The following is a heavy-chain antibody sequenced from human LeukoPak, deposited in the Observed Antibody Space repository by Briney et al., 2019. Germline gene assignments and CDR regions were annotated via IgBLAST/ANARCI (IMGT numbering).Heavy chain of an antibody. D-gene: IGHD6-13*01. CDR2: ISSSSSYI. J-gene: IGHJ4*02. CDR1: GFTFSSYS. CDR3: ARSFLSIAAAATDY. Sequence: PGGSLRLSCAASGFTFSSYSMNWVRQAPGKGLEWVSSISSSSSYIYYAYSVKGRFTISRDNAKNSLYLQMNSLRAEDTAVYYCARSFLSIAAAATDYWGQGTLVTVSS. V-gene: IGHV3-21*01.